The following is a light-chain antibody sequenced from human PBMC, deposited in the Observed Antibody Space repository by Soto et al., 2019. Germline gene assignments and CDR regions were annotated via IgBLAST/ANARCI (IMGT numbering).Light chain of an antibody. CDR2: AAS. V-gene: IGKV1-9*01. CDR1: QGISSY. Sequence: DIQLTQSPSFLSASLGDRVTITCRASQGISSYLAWYQQKPGKAPKLLIYAASTLQSGVPSRFSGSGSGTEFTLTISSLQPEDFATYYCQQLNSYPRTFGQGTKADIK. CDR3: QQLNSYPRT. J-gene: IGKJ1*01.